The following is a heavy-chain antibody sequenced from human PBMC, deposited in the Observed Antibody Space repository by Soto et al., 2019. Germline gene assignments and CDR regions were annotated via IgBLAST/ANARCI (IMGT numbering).Heavy chain of an antibody. CDR3: ARECSSTSCYGAFDI. D-gene: IGHD2-2*01. CDR1: GGTFSSYA. CDR2: IIPIFGTA. V-gene: IGHV1-69*06. Sequence: QGQLVQAGAEVKKPGSSVKVSGKASGGTFSSYAISWVRQAPGQGLEWMGGIIPIFGTANYAQQFQGRVTINADKSTSTAYMELSSLRSEDTAVYYCARECSSTSCYGAFDIWGQGTIVTVSS. J-gene: IGHJ3*02.